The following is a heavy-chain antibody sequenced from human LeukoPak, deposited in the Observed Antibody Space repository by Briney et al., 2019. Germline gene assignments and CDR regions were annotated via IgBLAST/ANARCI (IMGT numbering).Heavy chain of an antibody. J-gene: IGHJ6*02. D-gene: IGHD6-13*01. CDR3: AGETAAGPIYYYGMDV. CDR1: GFTFSRYA. V-gene: IGHV3-30-3*01. CDR2: ISYDGSNK. Sequence: GGSLRLSCAASGFTFSRYAMHWVRQAPGKGLEWVAVISYDGSNKYYADSVKGRFTISRDNSKNTLYLQMNSLRAEDTAVYYCAGETAAGPIYYYGMDVWGQGSTVTVSS.